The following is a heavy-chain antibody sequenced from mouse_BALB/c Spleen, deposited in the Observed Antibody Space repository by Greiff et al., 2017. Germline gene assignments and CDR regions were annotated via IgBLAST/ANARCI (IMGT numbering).Heavy chain of an antibody. CDR1: GFTFSSFG. J-gene: IGHJ1*01. V-gene: IGHV5-17*02. CDR3: AMGNYWYFDV. Sequence: EVKLMESGGGLVQPGGSRKLSCAASGFTFSSFGMHWVRQAPEKGLEWVAYISSGSSTIYYADTVKGRFTISRDNPKNTLFLQMTSLRSEDTAMYYCAMGNYWYFDVWGAGTTVTVSS. CDR2: ISSGSSTI. D-gene: IGHD2-1*01.